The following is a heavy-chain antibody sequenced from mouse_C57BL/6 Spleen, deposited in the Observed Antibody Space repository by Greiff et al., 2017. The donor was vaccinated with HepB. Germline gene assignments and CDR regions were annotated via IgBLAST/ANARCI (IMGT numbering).Heavy chain of an antibody. V-gene: IGHV1-64*01. J-gene: IGHJ2*01. CDR2: IHPNSGST. D-gene: IGHD4-1*01. CDR1: GYTFTSYW. CDR3: ASNWDLYYFDY. Sequence: VQLQQPGAELVKPGASVKLSCKASGYTFTSYWMHWVKQRPGQGLEWIGMIHPNSGSTNYNEKFKSKATLTVDKSSSTAYMQLSSLTSEDSAVYYWASNWDLYYFDYWGQGTTLTVSS.